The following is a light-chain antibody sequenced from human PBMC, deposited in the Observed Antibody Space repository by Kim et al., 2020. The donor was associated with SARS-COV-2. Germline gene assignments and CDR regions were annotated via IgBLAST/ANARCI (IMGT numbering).Light chain of an antibody. Sequence: ALGQTVGITCQGDSLRTYYASWYQQRPGQAPVLVIYGKNKRPSGIPDRFSGFRSGNTASLTITGAQAEDEGDYYCSSRDSSGNHVVFGGGTKVTVL. CDR1: SLRTYY. CDR3: SSRDSSGNHVV. J-gene: IGLJ2*01. CDR2: GKN. V-gene: IGLV3-19*01.